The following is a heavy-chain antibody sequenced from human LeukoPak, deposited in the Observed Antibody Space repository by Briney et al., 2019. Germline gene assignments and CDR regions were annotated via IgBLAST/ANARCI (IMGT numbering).Heavy chain of an antibody. CDR3: AREDIAAAGYFDY. V-gene: IGHV4-61*01. Sequence: PSETLSLTCTVSGGSVSSGSYYWSWVRQPPGRGLECIGYIYYSGSTKYNPSLKSRVTISVDTSKNQFSLKLSSVTAADTSVYYCAREDIAAAGYFDYWGQGTLVTVSS. D-gene: IGHD6-13*01. J-gene: IGHJ4*02. CDR1: GGSVSSGSYY. CDR2: IYYSGST.